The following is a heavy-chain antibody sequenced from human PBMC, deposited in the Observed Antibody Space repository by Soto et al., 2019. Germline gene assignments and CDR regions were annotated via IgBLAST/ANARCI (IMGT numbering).Heavy chain of an antibody. J-gene: IGHJ3*02. V-gene: IGHV5-10-1*01. Sequence: PGESLKISCKGSGYSFTIYWISWVRQMPGKGLEWMGRIDPSDSYTNYSPSFQGHVTISADKSISTAYLQWSSLKASDTAMYYCARPYEFAVAATAGGHDAFDIWGQGTMVTVSS. D-gene: IGHD2-15*01. CDR2: IDPSDSYT. CDR3: ARPYEFAVAATAGGHDAFDI. CDR1: GYSFTIYW.